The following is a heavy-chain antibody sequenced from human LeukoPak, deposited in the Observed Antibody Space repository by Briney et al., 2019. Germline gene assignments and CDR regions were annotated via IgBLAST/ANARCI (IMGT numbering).Heavy chain of an antibody. Sequence: GASVKVSCKASGFTFTSSAMQWVRQARGQRLEWIGWIVVGSGNTNYAQKFQERVTITRDMSTSTAYMELSSLRSEDTAVYYCAGHQAASDGSWARAFDIWGQGTMVTVSS. D-gene: IGHD2-15*01. V-gene: IGHV1-58*02. CDR3: AGHQAASDGSWARAFDI. CDR2: IVVGSGNT. J-gene: IGHJ3*02. CDR1: GFTFTSSA.